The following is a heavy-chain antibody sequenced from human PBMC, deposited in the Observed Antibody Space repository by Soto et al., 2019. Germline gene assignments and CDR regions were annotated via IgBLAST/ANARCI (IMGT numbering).Heavy chain of an antibody. CDR2: ITNDGSST. V-gene: IGHV3-74*01. CDR3: VRVGAGWAVDI. Sequence: EVQLVESGGGLVQPGGSLRLSCGASGFTFSRHWMHWVRQVPGKGLVWVSRITNDGSSTSYADSVKGRFTVSRDNAKNTLYLQRSSLRAEDTAVYYCVRVGAGWAVDIWGQGTMVTVS. D-gene: IGHD3-3*01. J-gene: IGHJ3*02. CDR1: GFTFSRHW.